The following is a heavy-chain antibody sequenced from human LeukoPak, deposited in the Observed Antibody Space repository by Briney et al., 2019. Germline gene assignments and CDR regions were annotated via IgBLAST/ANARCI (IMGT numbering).Heavy chain of an antibody. Sequence: SETLSLTCAVYGGSFSGYYWSWIRQPPGKGLEWIGEINHSGSTNYNPSLKSRVTISGDTSKNQFSLKLSSVTAADPAVYYCARVPYYYDSSGYKVHHYYYYMDVWGKGTTVTVSS. J-gene: IGHJ6*03. CDR3: ARVPYYYDSSGYKVHHYYYYMDV. V-gene: IGHV4-34*01. CDR1: GGSFSGYY. D-gene: IGHD3-22*01. CDR2: INHSGST.